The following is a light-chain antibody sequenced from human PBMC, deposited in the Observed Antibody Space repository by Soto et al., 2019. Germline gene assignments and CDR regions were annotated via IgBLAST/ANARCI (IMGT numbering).Light chain of an antibody. J-gene: IGKJ1*01. Sequence: IQLTQSPSSLSASVGDRVTITCRASPAIASFLAWYQQKPGTAPKLLIYGASTLRSGVPSRFSGSRSGTYYTLTIASLQPEDFATYYCQQLNGSPWTFGQGTKVEIK. CDR2: GAS. CDR1: PAIASF. CDR3: QQLNGSPWT. V-gene: IGKV1-9*01.